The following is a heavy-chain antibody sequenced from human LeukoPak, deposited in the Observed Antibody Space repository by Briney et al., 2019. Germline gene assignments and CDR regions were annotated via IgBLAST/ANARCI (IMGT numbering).Heavy chain of an antibody. D-gene: IGHD3-10*01. CDR1: GFTFSSYA. CDR3: ARRSMVRGTRPFDY. Sequence: QAGGSLRLSCAASGFTFSSYAMHWVRQAPGKGLEWVAVISYDGSNKYYADSVKGRFTISRDNSKNTLYLQMNSLRAEDTAVYYCARRSMVRGTRPFDYWGQGTLVTVSS. V-gene: IGHV3-30-3*01. CDR2: ISYDGSNK. J-gene: IGHJ4*02.